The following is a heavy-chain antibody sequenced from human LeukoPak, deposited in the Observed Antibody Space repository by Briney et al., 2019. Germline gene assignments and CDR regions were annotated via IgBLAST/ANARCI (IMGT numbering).Heavy chain of an antibody. J-gene: IGHJ4*02. D-gene: IGHD2-2*01. CDR3: ARGYCSSTSCRPADY. CDR2: ISSSSSYT. Sequence: PGGSLRLSCAASGFTFSDYYTSWIRQAPGKGLEWVSYISSSSSYTNYADSVKGRFTISRDNAKNSLYLQMNSLRAEDTAVYYCARGYCSSTSCRPADYWGQGTLVTVSS. V-gene: IGHV3-11*06. CDR1: GFTFSDYY.